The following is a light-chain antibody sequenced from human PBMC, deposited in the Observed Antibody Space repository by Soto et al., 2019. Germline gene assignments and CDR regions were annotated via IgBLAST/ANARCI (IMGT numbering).Light chain of an antibody. CDR3: SSYAGSNNVV. J-gene: IGLJ2*01. CDR2: EVS. CDR1: SSDVGYYNY. V-gene: IGLV2-8*01. Sequence: QSALTQPPSASGSPGQSVTISCTGTSSDVGYYNYVSWYQQHPDKAPKLMIYEVSERPSGVPDRFSGSKSGNTASLTVSGLQAEDEADYYCSSYAGSNNVVFGGGTKVTVL.